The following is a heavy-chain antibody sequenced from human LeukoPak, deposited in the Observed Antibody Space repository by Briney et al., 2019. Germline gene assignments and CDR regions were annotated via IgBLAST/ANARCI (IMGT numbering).Heavy chain of an antibody. CDR1: GGSFSGYY. D-gene: IGHD2-2*01. J-gene: IGHJ4*02. V-gene: IGHV4-34*01. CDR3: ARASWGDCSSTSCSPDY. CDR2: INHSGST. Sequence: SETLSLTCAVYGGSFSGYYWSWIRQPPGKGLEWIGEINHSGSTNYNPSLKSRVTISVDMSKNQFSLKLSSATAADTAVYYCARASWGDCSSTSCSPDYWGQGALVTVSS.